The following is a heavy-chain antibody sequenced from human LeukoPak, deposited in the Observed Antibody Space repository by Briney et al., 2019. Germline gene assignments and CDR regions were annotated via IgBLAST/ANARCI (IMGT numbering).Heavy chain of an antibody. CDR2: ISSSSSYI. J-gene: IGHJ4*02. D-gene: IGHD6-13*01. Sequence: GGSLRLSCAASGFTFSSYSMNWVRQAPGKGLEWVSSISSSSSYIYYADSVKGRFTISRDNAKNSLYLQMNSLRAEDTAVYYCARGSAAGTFVYWGQGTLVTVSS. V-gene: IGHV3-21*01. CDR3: ARGSAAGTFVY. CDR1: GFTFSSYS.